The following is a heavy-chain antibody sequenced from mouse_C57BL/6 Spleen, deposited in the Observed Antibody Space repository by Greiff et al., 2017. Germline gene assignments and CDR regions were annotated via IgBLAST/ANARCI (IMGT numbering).Heavy chain of an antibody. D-gene: IGHD3-1*01. CDR2: ISSGGDYI. CDR1: GFTFSSYA. Sequence: EVQVVESGEGLVKPGGSLKLSCAASGFTFSSYAMSWVRQTPEKRLEWVAYISSGGDYIYYADPVKGRFTISRENARNTLYLQMSSLKSEDTAMYYCTRDKGYRAWFAYWGQGTLVTVSA. CDR3: TRDKGYRAWFAY. V-gene: IGHV5-9-1*02. J-gene: IGHJ3*01.